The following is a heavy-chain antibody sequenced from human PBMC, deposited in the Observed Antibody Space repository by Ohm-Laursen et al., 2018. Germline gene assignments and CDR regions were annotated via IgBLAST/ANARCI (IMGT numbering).Heavy chain of an antibody. CDR3: AKAGGAQWLVQYFQH. Sequence: SLRLSCTAPGFTFSSYGMHWVRQAPGKGLEWVAVISYDGSNKYYADSVKGRFTISRDNSKNTLYLQMNSLRAEDTAVYYCAKAGGAQWLVQYFQHWGQGTLVTVSS. D-gene: IGHD6-19*01. CDR1: GFTFSSYG. CDR2: ISYDGSNK. J-gene: IGHJ1*01. V-gene: IGHV3-30*18.